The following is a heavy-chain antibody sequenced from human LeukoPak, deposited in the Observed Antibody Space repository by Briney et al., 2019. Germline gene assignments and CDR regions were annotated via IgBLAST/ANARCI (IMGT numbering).Heavy chain of an antibody. J-gene: IGHJ4*02. CDR2: ITPIFGTA. CDR1: GGTFSSYA. Sequence: GASVKVSCKASGGTFSSYAISWVRQAPGQGLEWMGGITPIFGTANYAQKFQGRVTITADESTSTAYMELSSLRSEDTAVYYCAIGDWRDRYCSSTSCYHFDYWGQGTLVTVSS. CDR3: AIGDWRDRYCSSTSCYHFDY. V-gene: IGHV1-69*13. D-gene: IGHD2-2*01.